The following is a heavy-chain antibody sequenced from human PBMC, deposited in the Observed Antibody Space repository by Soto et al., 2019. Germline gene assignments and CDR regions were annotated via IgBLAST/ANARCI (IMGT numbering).Heavy chain of an antibody. CDR2: ISAYNGNT. V-gene: IGHV1-18*01. D-gene: IGHD2-2*01. CDR3: ATCSSTSCYGVYYFDY. J-gene: IGHJ4*02. CDR1: GYTFTSKG. Sequence: SVKVSCKASGYTFTSKGISWVRQAPGQGLEWMGWISAYNGNTNYAQKLQGRVTMTTDTSTSTAYMELRSLRSDDTAVYYCATCSSTSCYGVYYFDYWGQGTLVTVSS.